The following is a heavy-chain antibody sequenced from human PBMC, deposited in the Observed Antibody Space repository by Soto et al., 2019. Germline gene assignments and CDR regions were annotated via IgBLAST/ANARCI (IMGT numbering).Heavy chain of an antibody. J-gene: IGHJ4*01. CDR1: GFTFDNYA. V-gene: IGHV3-20*04. Sequence: GGSLRLSCTVSGFTFDNYAMSWVRQAPGKGLEWISGINWNGASAGYADTVKGRFTISRDNAKNSLYLKMNSLRAEDTALYYCARGLNKAALSFEYWGQGTLVTVSS. CDR3: ARGLNKAALSFEY. CDR2: INWNGASA. D-gene: IGHD6-25*01.